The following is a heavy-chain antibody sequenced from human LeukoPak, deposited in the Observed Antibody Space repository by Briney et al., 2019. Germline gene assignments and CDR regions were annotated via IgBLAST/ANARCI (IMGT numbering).Heavy chain of an antibody. Sequence: PSETLSLTCTVSGGSISSGDYYWSWIRQPPGKGLEWIGYIYYSWSTYYNPSLKSRVTISVDTSKNQFSLKLSSVTAADTAVYYCASQYYDFWSGSPSWFDPWGQGTLVTVS. CDR2: IYYSWST. CDR3: ASQYYDFWSGSPSWFDP. D-gene: IGHD3-3*01. CDR1: GGSISSGDYY. V-gene: IGHV4-30-4*01. J-gene: IGHJ5*02.